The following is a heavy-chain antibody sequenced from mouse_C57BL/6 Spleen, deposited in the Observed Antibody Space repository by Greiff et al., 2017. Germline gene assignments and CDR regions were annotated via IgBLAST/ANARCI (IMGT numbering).Heavy chain of an antibody. J-gene: IGHJ3*01. CDR2: IDPSDSYT. D-gene: IGHD4-1*01. CDR1: GYTFTSYW. Sequence: VKLQQPGAELVMPGASVKLSCKASGYTFTSYWMHWVKQRPGQGLEWIGEIDPSDSYTNYNQKFKGKSTLTVDKSSSTAYMQLSSLTSEDSAVYYCATYWDWFAYWGQGTLVTVSA. V-gene: IGHV1-69*01. CDR3: ATYWDWFAY.